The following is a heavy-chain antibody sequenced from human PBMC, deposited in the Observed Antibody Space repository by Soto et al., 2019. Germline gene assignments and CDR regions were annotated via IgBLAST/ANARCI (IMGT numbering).Heavy chain of an antibody. J-gene: IGHJ4*02. V-gene: IGHV3-7*01. Sequence: SLRLSCAASGFSFEIYWMGWVRQAPGKGLEWVANINPDGSGEYYLDSVKGRFTISRDNAKNSVYLQMNSLVGDDTAVYYCARKNWFFDYWGQGTPVTVSS. CDR3: ARKNWFFDY. CDR1: GFSFEIYW. D-gene: IGHD3-10*01. CDR2: INPDGSGE.